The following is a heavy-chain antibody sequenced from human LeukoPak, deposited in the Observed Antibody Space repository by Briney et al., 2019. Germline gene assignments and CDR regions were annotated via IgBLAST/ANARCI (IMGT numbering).Heavy chain of an antibody. CDR3: ARGHIVGSTTYYFDY. D-gene: IGHD1-26*01. CDR2: IYTSGST. V-gene: IGHV4-4*07. Sequence: SSETLSLTRTLSGGSLSNYYWTWVRQPAGKGLEWIGRIYTSGSTDYNPSLKSRVTMSVNTSNNQFSLKLTSVTAADTAVYYCARGHIVGSTTYYFDYWGQGTLVTVSS. J-gene: IGHJ4*02. CDR1: GGSLSNYY.